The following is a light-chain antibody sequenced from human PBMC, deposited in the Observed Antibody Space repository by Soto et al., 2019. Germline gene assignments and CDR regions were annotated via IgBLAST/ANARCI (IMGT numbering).Light chain of an antibody. V-gene: IGKV3-20*01. CDR3: QHYGNSPPYT. CDR1: QTVSSGY. J-gene: IGKJ2*01. CDR2: GAS. Sequence: EIVLTQSTGTLSLSPGERATLSCRASQTVSSGYLAWYQQKPGQAPRLLIYGASNRATGIPDRFSGSGSGTDFTLTISRLEPEDCAVYYCQHYGNSPPYTFGQGTRLVI.